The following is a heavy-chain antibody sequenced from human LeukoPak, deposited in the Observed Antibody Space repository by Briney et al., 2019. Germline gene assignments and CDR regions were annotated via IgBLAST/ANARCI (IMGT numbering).Heavy chain of an antibody. CDR1: GFTVSSNY. J-gene: IGHJ4*02. Sequence: PGGSLRLSCATSGFTVSSNYMTWVRQAPGKGLEWVSVIYSGGGTRYADSVKGRFTISRDNSKNTLYLQMNSLRAEDTAVYYCAKDSARKSIVGSTTRGVNDYWGQGTLVPVSS. CDR3: AKDSARKSIVGSTTRGVNDY. V-gene: IGHV3-66*01. D-gene: IGHD1-26*01. CDR2: IYSGGGT.